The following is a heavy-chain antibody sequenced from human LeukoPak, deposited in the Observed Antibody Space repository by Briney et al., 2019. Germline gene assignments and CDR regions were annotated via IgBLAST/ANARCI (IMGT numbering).Heavy chain of an antibody. CDR3: ARLTEGRYFDYIFAF. Sequence: PSETLSLTCTASGFSVSDPLSYWGWVRQPPGKGLEWIAEINFIGRTSYNSSLNSRVTMSVDTSKNQFSLKMTSLTAADTAVYFCARLTEGRYFDYIFAFWGQGILVTVSS. CDR1: GFSVSDPLSY. J-gene: IGHJ4*02. V-gene: IGHV4-39*01. D-gene: IGHD3-9*01. CDR2: INFIGRT.